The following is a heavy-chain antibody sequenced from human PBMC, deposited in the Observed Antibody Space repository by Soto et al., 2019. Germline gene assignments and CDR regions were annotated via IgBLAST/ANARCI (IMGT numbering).Heavy chain of an antibody. V-gene: IGHV3-53*04. Sequence: EVQLVESGGGLVQPGGSLRLSCAASGFTVSSNYMSWVRQAPGKGLEWVSVIYSGGSTYYADSVKGRFTISRHNSKNXLXLQMNSLRAEDTAVYYCARGFRSASTFTYYYYGMDVWGQGTTVTVSS. J-gene: IGHJ6*02. D-gene: IGHD2-2*01. CDR3: ARGFRSASTFTYYYYGMDV. CDR2: IYSGGST. CDR1: GFTVSSNY.